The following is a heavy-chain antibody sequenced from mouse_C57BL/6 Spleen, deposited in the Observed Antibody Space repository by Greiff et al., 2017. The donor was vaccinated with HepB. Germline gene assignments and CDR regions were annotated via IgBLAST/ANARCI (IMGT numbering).Heavy chain of an antibody. J-gene: IGHJ4*01. Sequence: QVHVKQSGAELAKPGASVKLSCKASGYTFTSYWMHWVKQRPGQGLEWIGYINPSSGYTKYNQKFKDKATLTADKSSSTAYMQLSSLTYEDSAVYYCARNDYDYYYAMDYWGQGTSVTVSS. V-gene: IGHV1-7*01. CDR1: GYTFTSYW. D-gene: IGHD2-4*01. CDR2: INPSSGYT. CDR3: ARNDYDYYYAMDY.